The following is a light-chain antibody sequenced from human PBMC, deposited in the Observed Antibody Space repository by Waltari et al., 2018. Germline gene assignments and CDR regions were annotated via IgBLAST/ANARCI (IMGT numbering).Light chain of an antibody. CDR3: YSSTDNSGI. CDR1: VLKKKY. J-gene: IGLJ2*01. Sequence: SYELTQPSSVSVSPGQTAKITCSGDVLKKKYARWFQQKPGQAPVLMIYKDSDRPSRIPERFSGSSSGATVTLTITGAQVEDEADYYCYSSTDNSGIFGGGTTLTVL. V-gene: IGLV3-27*01. CDR2: KDS.